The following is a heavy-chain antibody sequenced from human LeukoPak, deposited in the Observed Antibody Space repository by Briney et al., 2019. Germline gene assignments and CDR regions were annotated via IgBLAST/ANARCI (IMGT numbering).Heavy chain of an antibody. CDR3: AKDGPMLYGIFGVGKPYYFDY. Sequence: PGGSLRLSCAASGFTFSSYGMHWVRQAPGKGLEWVAFIRYDGSNKYYADSVKGRFTISRDNSKNTLYLQMNSLRAEDTAVYYCAKDGPMLYGIFGVGKPYYFDYWGQGTLVTVSS. CDR1: GFTFSSYG. J-gene: IGHJ4*02. CDR2: IRYDGSNK. V-gene: IGHV3-30*02. D-gene: IGHD3-3*01.